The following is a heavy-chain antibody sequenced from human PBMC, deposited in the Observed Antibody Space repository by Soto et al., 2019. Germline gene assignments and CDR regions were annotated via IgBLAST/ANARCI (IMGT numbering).Heavy chain of an antibody. V-gene: IGHV3-33*01. CDR3: ARERGYCSGGSCYSSLDY. CDR1: GFTFSSYG. J-gene: IGHJ4*02. CDR2: IWYDGSNK. Sequence: QVQLVESEGGVVQPGRSLRLSCAASGFTFSSYGMHWVRQAPGKGLEWVAVIWYDGSNKYYADSVKGRFTISRDNSKNTLYLQMNNLRAEDTAVYYCARERGYCSGGSCYSSLDYWGQGTLVTVSS. D-gene: IGHD2-15*01.